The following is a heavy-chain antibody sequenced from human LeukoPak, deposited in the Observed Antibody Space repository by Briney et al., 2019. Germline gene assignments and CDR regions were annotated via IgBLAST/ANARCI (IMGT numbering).Heavy chain of an antibody. CDR3: ARVGGWFDP. CDR1: GGSFSGYY. D-gene: IGHD3-16*01. V-gene: IGHV4-34*01. CDR2: INHSGST. J-gene: IGHJ5*02. Sequence: SETLSLTCAVYGGSFSGYYWSWIRQPPGKGLEWIGEINHSGSTYYNPSLKSRVTISVDRSKNQFSLKLSSVTAADTAVYYCARVGGWFDPWGQGTLVTVSS.